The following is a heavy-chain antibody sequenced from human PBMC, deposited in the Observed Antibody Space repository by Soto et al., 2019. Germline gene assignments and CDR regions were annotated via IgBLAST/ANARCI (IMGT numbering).Heavy chain of an antibody. D-gene: IGHD4-17*01. Sequence: QVQLQESGPGLVKPSQTLSLTCTVSDDSISSGGYYWTWIRQHPGKGLEWIGYIYYSGSTYYNPSLXXRVTISLDTSKNQFSLKLSSVTAADTAVYYCARLRYGAKDYWGQGTLVTVSS. CDR2: IYYSGST. CDR1: DDSISSGGYY. CDR3: ARLRYGAKDY. V-gene: IGHV4-31*03. J-gene: IGHJ4*02.